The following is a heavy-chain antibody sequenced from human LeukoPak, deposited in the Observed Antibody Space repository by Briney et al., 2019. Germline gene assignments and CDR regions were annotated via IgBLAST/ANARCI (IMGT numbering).Heavy chain of an antibody. J-gene: IGHJ4*02. D-gene: IGHD2-2*01. CDR2: ISYDGSNK. Sequence: GGSLRLSCAASGFTFSSYGMHWVRQAPGKGLEWVAVISYDGSNKYYADSVKGRFTISRDNSKNTLYLQMNSLRAEDTAVCYCAKAGYCSSTSCPYYFDYWGQGTLVTVSS. V-gene: IGHV3-30*18. CDR1: GFTFSSYG. CDR3: AKAGYCSSTSCPYYFDY.